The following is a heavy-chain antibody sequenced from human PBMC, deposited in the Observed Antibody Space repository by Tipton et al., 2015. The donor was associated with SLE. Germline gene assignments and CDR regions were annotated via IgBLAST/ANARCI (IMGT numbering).Heavy chain of an antibody. J-gene: IGHJ4*02. CDR1: DGSFNGYF. D-gene: IGHD2-15*01. V-gene: IGHV4-34*12. CDR3: ARMVGRGYYFDY. Sequence: AGLVKPSQTLSLSCAVSDGSFNGYFWTWIRQPPGKGLEWIAEIIHSGVTNYNPSLRSRVTISVDMSKSQVSLKLSSVTAADTAVYYCARMVGRGYYFDYWGQGTLVTVSS. CDR2: IIHSGVT.